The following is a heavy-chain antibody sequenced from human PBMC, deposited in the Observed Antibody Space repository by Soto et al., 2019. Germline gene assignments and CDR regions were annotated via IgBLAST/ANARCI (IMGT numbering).Heavy chain of an antibody. CDR1: GYTFTSYA. J-gene: IGHJ4*02. D-gene: IGHD3-22*01. V-gene: IGHV1-3*01. CDR3: ARGYYDSSGYLRFDY. Sequence: QVQLVQSGAEVKKPGASVKDSCKASGYTFTSYAMHWVRQAPGQRLEWMGWINAGNGNTKYSQKVQGRGTITRDTSASTVYMERSSLRSEDTAVYYCARGYYDSSGYLRFDYWGQGTLVTVSS. CDR2: INAGNGNT.